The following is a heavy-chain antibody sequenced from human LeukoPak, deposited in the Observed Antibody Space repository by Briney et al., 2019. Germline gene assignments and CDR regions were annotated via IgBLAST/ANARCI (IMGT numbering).Heavy chain of an antibody. J-gene: IGHJ4*02. D-gene: IGHD3-10*01. V-gene: IGHV4-34*01. CDR3: ARRRFGELSSWWGY. Sequence: SETLSLTCAVYGGSFSGYYWSWIRQPPGKGLEWIGEINHSGGTNYNPSLKSRVTVSVDTSKNQFSLKLSSVTAADTAVYYCARRRFGELSSWWGYWGQGTLVTVSS. CDR2: INHSGGT. CDR1: GGSFSGYY.